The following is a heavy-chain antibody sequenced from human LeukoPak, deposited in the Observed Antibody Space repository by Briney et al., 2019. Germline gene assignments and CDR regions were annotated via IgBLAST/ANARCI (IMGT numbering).Heavy chain of an antibody. J-gene: IGHJ4*02. D-gene: IGHD5-18*01. CDR1: GFTFNSYS. Sequence: GGSLRLSCAASGFTFNSYSMNWLRQAPGKGLEWVSSISSSSSSIYYADSVKGRFTISRDNAKKSLYLQMNSLRAEDTAVYYCARASGDIVETATMGSYWGQGTLVTVSS. CDR3: ARASGDIVETATMGSY. CDR2: ISSSSSSI. V-gene: IGHV3-21*01.